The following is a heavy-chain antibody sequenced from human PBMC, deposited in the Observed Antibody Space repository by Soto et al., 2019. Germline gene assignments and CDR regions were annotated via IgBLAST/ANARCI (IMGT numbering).Heavy chain of an antibody. V-gene: IGHV3-11*01. J-gene: IGHJ6*03. CDR2: ISSSGSTI. Sequence: QVQLVESGGGLVKPGGSLRLSCAASGFTFSDYYMSWIRQAPGKGLEWVSYISSSGSTIYHADSVKGRFTISRDNAKNSLYLQMNSLRAEDTAVYYCASLFTVPDYYYYYYMDVWGKGTTVTVSS. D-gene: IGHD2-2*01. CDR1: GFTFSDYY. CDR3: ASLFTVPDYYYYYYMDV.